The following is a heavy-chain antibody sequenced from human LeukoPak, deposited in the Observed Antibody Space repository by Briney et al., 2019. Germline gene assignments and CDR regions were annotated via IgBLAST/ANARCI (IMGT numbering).Heavy chain of an antibody. CDR1: GFTLSNNA. Sequence: GGSLRLSCAASGFTLSNNAMAWVRQAPGKGLEWVSGIDGGRDNTHYADSVKGRFTISRDRSKNALYLQMNSLRVEDTAVYYCAKDILGWTFDVWGQGTLVTVS. CDR2: IDGGRDNT. D-gene: IGHD3-3*01. CDR3: AKDILGWTFDV. J-gene: IGHJ3*01. V-gene: IGHV3-23*01.